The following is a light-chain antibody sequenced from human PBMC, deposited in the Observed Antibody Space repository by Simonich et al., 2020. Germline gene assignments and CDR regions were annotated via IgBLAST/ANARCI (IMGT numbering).Light chain of an antibody. J-gene: IGKJ1*01. V-gene: IGKV4-1*01. CDR3: QQYYSTRT. Sequence: DIVMTQSPDSLAVSLGERDTINSKSSQRVLYSSNNKNYLAWYQQKPGQPPKLLIYWASPRESGVPDRFSGSGSGTDFTLTISSLQAEDVAVYYCQQYYSTRTFGQGTKVEIK. CDR2: WAS. CDR1: QRVLYSSNNKNY.